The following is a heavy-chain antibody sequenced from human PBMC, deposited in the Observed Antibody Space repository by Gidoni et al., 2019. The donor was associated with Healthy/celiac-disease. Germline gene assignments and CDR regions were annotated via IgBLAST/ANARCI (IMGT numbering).Heavy chain of an antibody. CDR3: ARGPRYYGSGSYYIADFDY. CDR2: INHSGST. CDR1: GGSFSGYY. Sequence: QVQLQQWGAGLLKPSETLSLTCAVYGGSFSGYYWSWIRQPPGKGLEWIGEINHSGSTNYNPSLKSRVTISVDTSKNQFSLKLSSVTAPDTAVYYCARGPRYYGSGSYYIADFDYWGQGTLVTVSS. D-gene: IGHD3-10*01. J-gene: IGHJ4*02. V-gene: IGHV4-34*01.